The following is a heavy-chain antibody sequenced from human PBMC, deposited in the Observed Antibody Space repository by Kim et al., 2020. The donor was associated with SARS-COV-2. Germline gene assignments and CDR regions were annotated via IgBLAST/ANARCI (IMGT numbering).Heavy chain of an antibody. CDR1: GFTFSSYG. D-gene: IGHD3-22*01. CDR3: AKPIWDYYYDSSGYYLDY. Sequence: GGSLRLSCAASGFTFSSYGMHWVRQAPGKGLEWVAVISYDGSNKYYADSVKGRFTISRDNSKNTLYLQMNSLRAEDTAVYYCAKPIWDYYYDSSGYYLDYWGQGTLVTVSS. V-gene: IGHV3-30*18. J-gene: IGHJ4*02. CDR2: ISYDGSNK.